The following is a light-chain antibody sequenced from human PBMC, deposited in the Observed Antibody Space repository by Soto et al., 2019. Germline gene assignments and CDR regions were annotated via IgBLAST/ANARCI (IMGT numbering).Light chain of an antibody. CDR3: QQYGSSPTRIT. CDR1: QSVSSSY. V-gene: IGKV3-20*01. Sequence: EIVLTQSPGTLSLSPGERATLSCRASQSVSSSYLAWYQQKPGQAPRLLIYGASSRATGIPDRFSGSGSGTDFTLTISRLEPEDFAVYYCQQYGSSPTRITFGPGTKVDIK. J-gene: IGKJ3*01. CDR2: GAS.